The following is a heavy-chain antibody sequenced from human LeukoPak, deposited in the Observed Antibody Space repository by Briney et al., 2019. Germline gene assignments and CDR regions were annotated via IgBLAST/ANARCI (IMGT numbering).Heavy chain of an antibody. CDR2: ISFDGSNK. CDR3: ARVGTRPISR. J-gene: IGHJ4*02. CDR1: GFTFNTYA. V-gene: IGHV3-30*04. D-gene: IGHD1-14*01. Sequence: GGSLRLSCAASGFTFNTYAMHWVRQAPGKGLEWVAVISFDGSNKYYADSVKGRFTISRDNSKNTMYMKMNSLRAEDTAVYYCARVGTRPISRWGQGTLVTVSS.